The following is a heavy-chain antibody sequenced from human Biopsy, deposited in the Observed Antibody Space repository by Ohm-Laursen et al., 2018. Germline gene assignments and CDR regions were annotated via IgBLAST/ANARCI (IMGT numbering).Heavy chain of an antibody. V-gene: IGHV4-59*01. D-gene: IGHD2/OR15-2a*01. Sequence: GTLSLTCAVSGGSISSFYWSWIRQTPGKGLEWIGYIYYSGSTNYNPSLKSRVTISVDTSKNQFSLRLNSVTAADAAVYYCARATNSTGWPYYYFYGMDVWGQGTTVTVSS. J-gene: IGHJ6*02. CDR1: GGSISSFY. CDR2: IYYSGST. CDR3: ARATNSTGWPYYYFYGMDV.